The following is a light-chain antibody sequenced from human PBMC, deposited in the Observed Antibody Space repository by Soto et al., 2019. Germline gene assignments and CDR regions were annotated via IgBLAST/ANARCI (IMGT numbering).Light chain of an antibody. CDR2: DVS. Sequence: QSALTQPASASGSPGQSITISCTGTSSDVGGYNYVSWHQQHPGKVPKLMIYDVSHRPSGVSNRFSGSKSGNTASLTISGLQAEDEADYYCSSYTSSITVVFGGGTKLTVL. CDR3: SSYTSSITVV. V-gene: IGLV2-14*03. J-gene: IGLJ2*01. CDR1: SSDVGGYNY.